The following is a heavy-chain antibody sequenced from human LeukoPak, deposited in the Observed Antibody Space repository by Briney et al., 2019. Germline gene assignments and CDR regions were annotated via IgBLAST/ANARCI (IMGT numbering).Heavy chain of an antibody. CDR1: GFTFDDYA. V-gene: IGHV3-9*01. J-gene: IGHJ4*02. D-gene: IGHD6-19*01. CDR2: ISWNSGSI. Sequence: GGSLRLSCAASGFTFDDYAMHWVRQAPGKGLEWVSGISWNSGSIGYADSVKGRFTISRDNAKNSLYLQMSSLRAEDTALYYCAKGLPRGWYGGEFDYWGQGTLVTVSS. CDR3: AKGLPRGWYGGEFDY.